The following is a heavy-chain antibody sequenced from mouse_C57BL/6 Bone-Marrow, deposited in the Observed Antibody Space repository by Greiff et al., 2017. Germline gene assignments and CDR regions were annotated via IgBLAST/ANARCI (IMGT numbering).Heavy chain of an antibody. CDR3: ARVIATVVAADD. CDR1: GYTFTDYN. J-gene: IGHJ2*01. Sequence: VQLQQSGPELVKPGASVKMSCKASGYTFTDYNMHWVKQSHGKSLEWIGYINPNNGGTSYNQKFKGKATLTVNKSSSTAYMELRSLTSEDSAVYYCARVIATVVAADDWGQGTTLTVSS. V-gene: IGHV1-22*01. D-gene: IGHD1-1*01. CDR2: INPNNGGT.